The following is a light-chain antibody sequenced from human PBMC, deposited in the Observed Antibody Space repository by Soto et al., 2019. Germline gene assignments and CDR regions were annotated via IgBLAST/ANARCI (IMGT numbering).Light chain of an antibody. J-gene: IGKJ4*01. CDR2: ATS. Sequence: EIVLTQSPGTLSLSPGETAALSCRASQSVSSRYLAWYQQKSGQAPRLLIYATSSLQSGVPSRFSGSGSGTDFTLTISSLQPEDFATYYCQQSYSPRFTFGGGTKVDIK. CDR1: QSVSSRY. V-gene: IGKV3-20*01. CDR3: QQSYSPRFT.